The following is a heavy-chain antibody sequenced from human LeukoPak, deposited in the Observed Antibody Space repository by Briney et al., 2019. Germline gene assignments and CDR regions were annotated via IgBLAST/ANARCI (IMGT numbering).Heavy chain of an antibody. Sequence: SGALSLTCAVSGGSISSSNWWSWVRQPPGKGLEWIGEIYHSGSTNYNPSLKSRVTISVDKSKNQFSLKLSSVTAADTAVYYCARGAGSGYYLYFDYWGQGTLVTVSS. J-gene: IGHJ4*02. D-gene: IGHD3-22*01. CDR2: IYHSGST. CDR1: GGSISSSNW. V-gene: IGHV4-4*02. CDR3: ARGAGSGYYLYFDY.